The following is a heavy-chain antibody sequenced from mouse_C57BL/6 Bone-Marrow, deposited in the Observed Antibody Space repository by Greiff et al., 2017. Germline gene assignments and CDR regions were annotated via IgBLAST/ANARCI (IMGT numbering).Heavy chain of an antibody. CDR3: AKGEPVYYGKGGYAMDY. CDR1: GFSLTSYG. CDR2: IWRGGST. J-gene: IGHJ4*01. Sequence: QVQLQQSGPGLVQPSQSLSISCTVSGFSLTSYGVHWVRQSPGKGLEWLGVIWRGGSTDYNAAFMYRLSITKDNSKSHVFFKMNSLHADDTAIYYCAKGEPVYYGKGGYAMDYWGQGTSVSVSS. V-gene: IGHV2-5*01. D-gene: IGHD2-1*01.